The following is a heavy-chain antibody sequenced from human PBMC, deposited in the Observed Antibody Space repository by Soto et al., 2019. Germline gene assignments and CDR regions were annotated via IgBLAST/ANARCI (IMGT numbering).Heavy chain of an antibody. D-gene: IGHD3-10*01. CDR3: ARHRIIKGPMVRGVIGWFDP. V-gene: IGHV4-39*01. CDR1: GGSISSSSYY. Sequence: QLQLQESGPGLVKPSETLSLTCTVSGGSISSSSYYWGWIRQPPGKGLEWIGSIYYSGSTYYNPSLMSRVPISVATSKIQFALKLSSVTVADTAVYYCARHRIIKGPMVRGVIGWFDPWGQGTLVTVSS. J-gene: IGHJ5*02. CDR2: IYYSGST.